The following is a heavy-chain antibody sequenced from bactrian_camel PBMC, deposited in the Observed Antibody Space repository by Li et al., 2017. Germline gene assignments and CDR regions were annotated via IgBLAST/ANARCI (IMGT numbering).Heavy chain of an antibody. CDR3: ASTQNGVTWDYNY. Sequence: QVQLVESGGGLVQPGGSLRLSCVVSGFTFDSYYMAWVRQAPEKGLEWVSSIYSDGSATYYADSVNGRFTISRDNAKNTLALQMNSLRSEDTALYYCASTQNGVTWDYNYWGQGTQVTVS. V-gene: IGHV3-2*01. J-gene: IGHJ4*01. D-gene: IGHD2*01. CDR2: IYSDGSAT. CDR1: GFTFDSYY.